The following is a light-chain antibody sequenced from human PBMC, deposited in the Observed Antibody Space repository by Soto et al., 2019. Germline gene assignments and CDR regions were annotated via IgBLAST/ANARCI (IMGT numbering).Light chain of an antibody. J-gene: IGKJ4*01. CDR1: QSVSSN. CDR3: HQRSNWPPT. CDR2: DAS. V-gene: IGKV3-11*01. Sequence: EIVMTQSPVTLSVSPGERATLSCRASQSVSSNLAWYQQKPGQAPRLLIYDASNRATGIPARFSGSGSGTDLTLTISSLQPEDFAVYYCHQRSNWPPTFGGGTKV.